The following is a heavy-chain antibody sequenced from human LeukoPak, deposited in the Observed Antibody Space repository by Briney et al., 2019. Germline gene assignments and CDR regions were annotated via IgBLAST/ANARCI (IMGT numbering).Heavy chain of an antibody. V-gene: IGHV4-59*01. CDR1: GGSISSYY. CDR2: IYYSGST. J-gene: IGHJ5*02. Sequence: SETLSLTCTVSGGSISSYYWSWIRQPPGKGLEWIGYIYYSGSTNYNPSLKSRVTISVDTSKNQFSLKLSSVTAADTAVYYCARFSGGGIAAAGENWFDPWGQGTLVTVSS. CDR3: ARFSGGGIAAAGENWFDP. D-gene: IGHD6-13*01.